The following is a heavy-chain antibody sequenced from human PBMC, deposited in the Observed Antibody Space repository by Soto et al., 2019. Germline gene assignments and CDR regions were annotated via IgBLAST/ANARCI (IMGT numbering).Heavy chain of an antibody. CDR2: IYYSGST. J-gene: IGHJ4*02. CDR1: GGSISSGGYY. V-gene: IGHV4-31*03. CDR3: ASSRWDHLYCVVLTATSVQHY. D-gene: IGHD2-21*02. Sequence: QVQLQESGPGLVKPSQTLSLTCTVSGGSISSGGYYWGWIRQHPGKGLEWIGYIYYSGSTYYNPCLKSRVTISVDTTENQFSLKMSSVTAADTAVYHCASSRWDHLYCVVLTATSVQHYWGQGILVTVSS.